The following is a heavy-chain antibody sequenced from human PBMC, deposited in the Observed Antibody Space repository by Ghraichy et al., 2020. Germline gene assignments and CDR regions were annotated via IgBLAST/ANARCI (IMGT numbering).Heavy chain of an antibody. Sequence: SETLSLTCAVYGGSFSGYYWSWIRQPPGKGLEWIGEINHSGSTNYNPSLKSRVTISVDTSKNQFSLKLSSVTAADTAVYYCARGRGDDYYYYYYYMDVWGKGTTVTVSS. CDR3: ARGRGDDYYYYYYYMDV. CDR1: GGSFSGYY. V-gene: IGHV4-34*01. D-gene: IGHD4-11*01. J-gene: IGHJ6*03. CDR2: INHSGST.